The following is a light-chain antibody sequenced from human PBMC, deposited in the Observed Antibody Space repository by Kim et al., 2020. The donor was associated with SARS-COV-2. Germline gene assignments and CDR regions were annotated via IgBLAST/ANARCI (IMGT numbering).Light chain of an antibody. CDR2: ASD. CDR1: SSNIGRNA. CDR3: SVWDGSLQDVL. V-gene: IGLV1-44*01. Sequence: GQRATISCSGSSSNIGRNAVNWYQQLPGAAPKLLIYASDQRPSGVPDRFSGSKSGSSASLAISGLQSDDEADYYCSVWDGSLQDVLFGGGTKVTVL. J-gene: IGLJ2*01.